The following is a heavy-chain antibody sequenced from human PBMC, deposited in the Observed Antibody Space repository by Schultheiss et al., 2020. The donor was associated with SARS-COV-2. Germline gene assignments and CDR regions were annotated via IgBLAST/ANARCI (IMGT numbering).Heavy chain of an antibody. J-gene: IGHJ4*02. CDR2: INHSGST. D-gene: IGHD6-19*01. CDR1: GGSISGYY. CDR3: ARGSGIAVAATGRYFDY. Sequence: SETLSLTCTVSGGSISGYYWSWIRQPPGKGLEWIGEINHSGSTNYNPSLKSRVTISVDTSKNQFSLKLSSVTAADTAVYYCARGSGIAVAATGRYFDYWGQGTLVTVSS. V-gene: IGHV4-34*01.